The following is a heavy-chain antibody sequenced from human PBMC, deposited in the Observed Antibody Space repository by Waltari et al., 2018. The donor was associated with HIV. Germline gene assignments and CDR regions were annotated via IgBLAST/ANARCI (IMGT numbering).Heavy chain of an antibody. CDR2: IYHSGST. D-gene: IGHD2-2*01. CDR3: ARDSPLIVVVPAAAFDP. J-gene: IGHJ5*02. V-gene: IGHV4-38-2*02. Sequence: QVQLQESGPGLVKPSETLSLTCAVSGYSISSGYYSGWIRQPPGKGLEWIGSIYHSGSTYYNPSLKSRVTISVDTSKNQFSLKLSSVTAADTAVYYCARDSPLIVVVPAAAFDPWGQGTLVTVSS. CDR1: GYSISSGYY.